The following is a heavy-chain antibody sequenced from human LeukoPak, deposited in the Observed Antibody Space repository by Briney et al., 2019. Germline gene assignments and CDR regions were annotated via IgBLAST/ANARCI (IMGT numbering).Heavy chain of an antibody. Sequence: GGSLRLSCAASGFTFSNYWMTWVRQAPGKGLEWVGSIKQDGNDKFYVDSVKGRFTISRDNAKNSLYLQMNSLGAEDTAVFYCARDPGDYWGQGTLVTVSS. CDR1: GFTFSNYW. CDR3: ARDPGDY. J-gene: IGHJ4*02. CDR2: IKQDGNDK. V-gene: IGHV3-7*01. D-gene: IGHD3-10*01.